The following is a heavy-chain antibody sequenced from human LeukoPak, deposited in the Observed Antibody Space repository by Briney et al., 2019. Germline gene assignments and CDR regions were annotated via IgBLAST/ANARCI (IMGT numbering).Heavy chain of an antibody. CDR2: INHSGST. CDR1: GGSFSGYC. J-gene: IGHJ4*02. V-gene: IGHV4-34*01. Sequence: PSETLSLTCAVYGGSFSGYCWSWIRQPPGKGLEWIGEINHSGSTNYNPSLKSRVTISVDTSKNQFSLKLSSVTAADTAVYYCARERITFGGVIVYLDYWGQGTLVTVSS. D-gene: IGHD3-16*02. CDR3: ARERITFGGVIVYLDY.